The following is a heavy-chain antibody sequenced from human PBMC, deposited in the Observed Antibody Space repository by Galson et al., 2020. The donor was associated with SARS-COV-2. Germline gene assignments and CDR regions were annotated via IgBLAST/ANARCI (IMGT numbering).Heavy chain of an antibody. J-gene: IGHJ3*02. D-gene: IGHD3-22*01. CDR3: AKEYYYDSSGPLDVFDI. Sequence: GGSLRLSCAASGSTFSSYWMHWVRQAPGKGRVWVSRINSDGSSTTYADSVKGRFTVSRDNAKNTLYLQMNSLRAEDTAVYYCAKEYYYDSSGPLDVFDIWAKGQWSASLQ. CDR2: INSDGSST. V-gene: IGHV3-74*01. CDR1: GSTFSSYW.